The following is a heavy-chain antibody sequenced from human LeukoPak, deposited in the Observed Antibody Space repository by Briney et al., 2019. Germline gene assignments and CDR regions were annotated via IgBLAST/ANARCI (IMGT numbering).Heavy chain of an antibody. CDR1: GFTVNNNY. Sequence: GGSLRLSCAASGFTVNNNYMTWVRQAPGKGLEWISVLYSNSITYYADSVKGRFTISRDSSKNTLYLQMNSLRAEDTAVYYCARGITMMIVAPGYWGQGTLVTVSS. J-gene: IGHJ4*02. D-gene: IGHD3-22*01. CDR2: LYSNSIT. CDR3: ARGITMMIVAPGY. V-gene: IGHV3-53*01.